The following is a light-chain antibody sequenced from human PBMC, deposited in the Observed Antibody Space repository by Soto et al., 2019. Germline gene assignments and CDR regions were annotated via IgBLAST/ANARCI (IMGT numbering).Light chain of an antibody. V-gene: IGLV2-23*01. CDR3: CSYAGSSTYV. J-gene: IGLJ1*01. Sequence: ALTQPASVSGSPGQSITISCTGTSSDIGSYNLVSWYQHHPGKAPKFLIYEGTKRPSGVSSRFSGSKSANTASLTISGLQAEDEAYYYCCSYAGSSTYVFGTGTKVTV. CDR1: SSDIGSYNL. CDR2: EGT.